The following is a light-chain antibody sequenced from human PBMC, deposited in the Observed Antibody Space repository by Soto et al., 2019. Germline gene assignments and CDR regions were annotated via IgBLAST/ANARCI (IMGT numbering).Light chain of an antibody. V-gene: IGKV3-20*01. CDR2: GAS. Sequence: IVLTQSPGTLSLSPGERATLSCRASQSVTSNYIAWYQQKLGQAPRLILFGASSRATGIPDRFSGSGSGTDFSLTTSRLEPEDFAVYYCQQYGSSVWTFGQGTKVYIK. CDR3: QQYGSSVWT. J-gene: IGKJ1*01. CDR1: QSVTSNY.